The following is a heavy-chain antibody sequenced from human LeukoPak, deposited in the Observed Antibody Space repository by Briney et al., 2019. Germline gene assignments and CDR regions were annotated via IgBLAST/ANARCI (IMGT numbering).Heavy chain of an antibody. V-gene: IGHV4-34*01. CDR2: INHSGST. Sequence: MTSETLSLTCAVYGGSFSGYYWSWIRQPPGKGLEWIGEINHSGSTNYNPSLKSRVTISVDTSKNQFSLKLSSVTAADTAVYYCARVRSVGATSSRTFDPWGQGTLVTVSS. D-gene: IGHD1-26*01. CDR1: GGSFSGYY. CDR3: ARVRSVGATSSRTFDP. J-gene: IGHJ5*02.